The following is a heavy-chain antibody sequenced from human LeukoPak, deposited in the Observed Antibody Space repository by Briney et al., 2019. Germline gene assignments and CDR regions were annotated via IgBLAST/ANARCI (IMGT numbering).Heavy chain of an antibody. Sequence: PGGSLRLSCAASGFTFSSYAMNWVRQAPGKGLEWVSYISSSSSTIYYADSVKGRFTISRDNAKNSLYLQMNSLRDEDTAVYYCARDGNSSGYSSWFDPWGQGTLVTVSS. CDR3: ARDGNSSGYSSWFDP. CDR2: ISSSSSTI. J-gene: IGHJ5*02. D-gene: IGHD3-22*01. CDR1: GFTFSSYA. V-gene: IGHV3-48*02.